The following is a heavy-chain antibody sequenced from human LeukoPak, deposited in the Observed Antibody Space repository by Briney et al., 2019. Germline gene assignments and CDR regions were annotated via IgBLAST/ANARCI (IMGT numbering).Heavy chain of an antibody. Sequence: GGSLRLSCAASGFTFSGHGMNWVRQAPGKGLEWVSGITSSGATTYYTDSVKGRFTISRDNSKNTLYLQMNSLRAEDTAVYYCARSLRVRGVPDYMDVWGKGTTVIISS. CDR3: ARSLRVRGVPDYMDV. CDR2: ITSSGATT. CDR1: GFTFSGHG. D-gene: IGHD3-10*01. J-gene: IGHJ6*03. V-gene: IGHV3-23*01.